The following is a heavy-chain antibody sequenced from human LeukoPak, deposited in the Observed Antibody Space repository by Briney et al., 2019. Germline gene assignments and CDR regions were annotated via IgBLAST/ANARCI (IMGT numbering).Heavy chain of an antibody. CDR1: GGSIGKTSYY. J-gene: IGHJ6*02. D-gene: IGHD2-15*01. CDR3: ARGLGYCSGGSCYGPYYYYYGMDV. V-gene: IGHV4-39*07. CDR2: INHSGST. Sequence: PSETLSLTCTVSGGSIGKTSYYWGWIRQPPGKGLEWIGEINHSGSTNYNPSLKSRVTISVDTSKNQFSLKLSSVTAADTAVYYCARGLGYCSGGSCYGPYYYYYGMDVWGQGTTVTVSS.